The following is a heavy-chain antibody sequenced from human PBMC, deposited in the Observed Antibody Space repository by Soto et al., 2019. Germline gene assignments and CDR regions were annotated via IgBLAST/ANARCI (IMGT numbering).Heavy chain of an antibody. CDR2: ITGSSSYI. D-gene: IGHD3-9*01. Sequence: GGSLRLSCAASGFIFSSHNMNWVRQAPGKGLEWVSPITGSSSYIFYADSVKGRFTISRDNAKNTVYLQMNSLRAEDTGVYYCARLVASETGYGMDVWGQGTTVTVSS. V-gene: IGHV3-21*06. J-gene: IGHJ6*02. CDR3: ARLVASETGYGMDV. CDR1: GFIFSSHN.